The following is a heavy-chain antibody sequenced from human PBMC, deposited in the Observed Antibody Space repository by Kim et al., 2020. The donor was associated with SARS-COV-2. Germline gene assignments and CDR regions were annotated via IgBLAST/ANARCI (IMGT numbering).Heavy chain of an antibody. V-gene: IGHV3-23*01. CDR1: GFTFSSYA. Sequence: GGSLRLSCAASGFTFSSYAMSWVRQAPGKGLEWVSAISGSGGSTYYADSVKGRFTFSRDNSKNTLYLQMNSLRAEDTAVYYCATMAHVWFGELLFSDYWGQGTLVTVSS. CDR2: ISGSGGST. D-gene: IGHD3-10*01. J-gene: IGHJ4*02. CDR3: ATMAHVWFGELLFSDY.